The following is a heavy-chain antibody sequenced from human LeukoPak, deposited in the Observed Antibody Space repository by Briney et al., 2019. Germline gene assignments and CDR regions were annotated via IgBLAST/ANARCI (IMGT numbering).Heavy chain of an antibody. CDR2: ISYDGSNK. D-gene: IGHD4-17*01. CDR1: GFTFSSYA. V-gene: IGHV3-30-3*01. Sequence: GSLRLSCAASGFTFSSYAMHWVRQAPGKGLEWVAVISYDGSNKYYADSVKGRFTISRDNSKNTLYLQMNSLRAEDTAVYYCAREGKDYGDYVSFDEDYYYYGMDVWGQGTTVTVSS. J-gene: IGHJ6*02. CDR3: AREGKDYGDYVSFDEDYYYYGMDV.